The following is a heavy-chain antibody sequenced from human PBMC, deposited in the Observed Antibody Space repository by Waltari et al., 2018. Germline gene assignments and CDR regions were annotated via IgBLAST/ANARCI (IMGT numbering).Heavy chain of an antibody. Sequence: EVKVLESGGTWVHPEGSLGLSCAASGFTFSGNSLTWVRQAPGKGLEWVSSISGSGDTTYYANSVKGRFSISRDNSKNTVFLHMNSLRAEDTAVYYCATDWAGTSCNGDCLENWGQGTLVTVSS. V-gene: IGHV3-23*01. CDR2: ISGSGDTT. CDR1: GFTFSGNS. CDR3: ATDWAGTSCNGDCLEN. D-gene: IGHD2-21*02. J-gene: IGHJ4*02.